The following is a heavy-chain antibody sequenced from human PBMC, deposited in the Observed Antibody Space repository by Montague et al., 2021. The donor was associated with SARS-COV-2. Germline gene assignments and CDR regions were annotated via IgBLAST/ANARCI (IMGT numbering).Heavy chain of an antibody. CDR3: AREHAGDWYFGL. CDR1: GGPISSSSYY. Sequence: SETLSLTCTVSGGPISSSSYYWGWIRQPPGKGPEWIGSIYYSGTTFYNPSLRSRVTMSVETSKNQFSLRLSSVTASDTAVFYCAREHAGDWYFGLWGRGTLV. D-gene: IGHD1-26*01. CDR2: IYYSGTT. V-gene: IGHV4-39*02. J-gene: IGHJ2*01.